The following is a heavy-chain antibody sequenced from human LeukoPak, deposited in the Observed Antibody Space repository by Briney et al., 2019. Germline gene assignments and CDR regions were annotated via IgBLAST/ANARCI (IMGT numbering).Heavy chain of an antibody. V-gene: IGHV3-33*01. Sequence: GGSLRLSCAASGFTFSSYGMPWVRQAPGKGLEWVAVIWYDGSNKYYADSVKGRFTISRDNSKNTLYLQMNSLRAEDTAVYYCARGYRSSGLHEPIDYWGQGTLVTVSS. D-gene: IGHD6-19*01. J-gene: IGHJ4*02. CDR1: GFTFSSYG. CDR3: ARGYRSSGLHEPIDY. CDR2: IWYDGSNK.